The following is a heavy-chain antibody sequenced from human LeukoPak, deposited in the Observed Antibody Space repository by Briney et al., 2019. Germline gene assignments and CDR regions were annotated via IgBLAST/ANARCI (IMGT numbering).Heavy chain of an antibody. CDR3: ASDPGYDYVWGSYRNDAFDI. CDR1: GYSISSGYY. Sequence: PSETLSLTCTVSGYSISSGYYWGWIRQPPGKGLEWIGSIYHSGSTYYNPSLKSRVTISVDTSKNQFSLKLSSVTAADTAVYYCASDPGYDYVWGSYRNDAFDIWGQGTMVTVSS. J-gene: IGHJ3*02. CDR2: IYHSGST. D-gene: IGHD3-16*02. V-gene: IGHV4-38-2*02.